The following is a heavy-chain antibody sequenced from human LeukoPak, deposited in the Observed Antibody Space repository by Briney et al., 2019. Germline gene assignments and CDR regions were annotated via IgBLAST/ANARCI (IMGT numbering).Heavy chain of an antibody. CDR2: ISGSGGST. Sequence: GGSLRLSCAASGFTFSSHAMSWVRQAPGKGLEGVSAISGSGGSTYYADSVKGRFTISRDNAKNTLYLQMNSLRAEDTAVYYCAKALGPYSSSPDDYWGQGTLVTVSS. D-gene: IGHD6-6*01. V-gene: IGHV3-23*01. CDR1: GFTFSSHA. J-gene: IGHJ4*02. CDR3: AKALGPYSSSPDDY.